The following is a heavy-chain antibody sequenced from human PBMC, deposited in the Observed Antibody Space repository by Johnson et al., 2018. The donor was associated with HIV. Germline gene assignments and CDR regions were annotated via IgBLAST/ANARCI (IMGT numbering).Heavy chain of an antibody. J-gene: IGHJ3*02. V-gene: IGHV3-20*04. D-gene: IGHD2-2*01. Sequence: VQLVESGGGVVRPGGSLRLSCAASGFPFDDYTMHWVRQPPGKGLEWVSLISWHGGSTGYADSVKGRFTISRDNAKNSLYLQMNSLRAEDTALYYCARSTGWGLCDAFDIWGQGTMVTVSS. CDR1: GFPFDDYT. CDR3: ARSTGWGLCDAFDI. CDR2: ISWHGGST.